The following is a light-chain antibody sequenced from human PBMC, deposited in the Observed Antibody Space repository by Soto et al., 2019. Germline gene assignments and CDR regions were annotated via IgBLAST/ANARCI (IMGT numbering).Light chain of an antibody. CDR1: QSVSNN. V-gene: IGKV3-15*01. CDR2: GAS. Sequence: EIVMTQSPATLSVSRGERATLSCRASQSVSNNLAWYQQKSGQAPRLLIYGASTRATGIPARFSGSGSGTDFTLTISGLQSEDFEIYYCQQYNNWPWTFGQGTKVEV. J-gene: IGKJ1*01. CDR3: QQYNNWPWT.